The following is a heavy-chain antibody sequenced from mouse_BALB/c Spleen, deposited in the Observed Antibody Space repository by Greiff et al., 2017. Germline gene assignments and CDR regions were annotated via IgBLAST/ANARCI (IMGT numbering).Heavy chain of an antibody. V-gene: IGHV3-2*02. Sequence: VQLQQSGPGLVKPSQSLSLTCTVTGYSITSDYAWNWIRQFPGNKLEWMGYISYSGSTSYNPSLKSRISITRDTSKNQFFLQLNSVTTEDTATYYCARCGNYGAWFAYWGQGTLVTVSA. CDR1: GYSITSDYA. D-gene: IGHD2-1*01. J-gene: IGHJ3*01. CDR3: ARCGNYGAWFAY. CDR2: ISYSGST.